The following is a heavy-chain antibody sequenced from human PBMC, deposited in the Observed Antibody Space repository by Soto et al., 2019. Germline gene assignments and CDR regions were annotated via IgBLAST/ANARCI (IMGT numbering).Heavy chain of an antibody. D-gene: IGHD3-10*01. J-gene: IGHJ5*02. CDR2: INPYSGVA. V-gene: IGHV1-2*02. Sequence: QVQLVQSGAEVKKPGASVKVSCKASGYRFTAYYMHWVRQAPGQGLEWMGWINPYSGVANYSRNFQGRVTMTSDTPITTAVMEPSSLRSDDPAAYYCAKDGTARGPTPFDPWGQGTLVTVSS. CDR3: AKDGTARGPTPFDP. CDR1: GYRFTAYY.